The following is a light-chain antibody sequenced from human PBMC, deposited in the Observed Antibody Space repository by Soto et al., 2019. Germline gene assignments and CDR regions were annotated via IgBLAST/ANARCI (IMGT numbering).Light chain of an antibody. CDR2: KAS. CDR3: QQFSSRSST. CDR1: QSVSNW. J-gene: IGKJ2*01. Sequence: DIQLTQSPSTLSASVGERVTITCRASQSVSNWLACYQQKPGKAPKLLIYKASILESGVPSRFGGSGSETDFTLSINSLQPDDFATYYCQQFSSRSSTFGQGTTLEIK. V-gene: IGKV1-5*03.